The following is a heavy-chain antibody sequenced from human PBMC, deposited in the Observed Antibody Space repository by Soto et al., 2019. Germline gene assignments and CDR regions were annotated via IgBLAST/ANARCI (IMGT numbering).Heavy chain of an antibody. Sequence: ASVKVSCKASGGTFSSYAMHWVRQAPGQRLEWMGWINAGNGNTKYSQKFQGRVTITRDTSASTAYMELSSLRSEDTAVYYCARGLIIDYDILTAFDYWGQGTLVTVSS. V-gene: IGHV1-3*01. D-gene: IGHD3-9*01. CDR1: GGTFSSYA. CDR2: INAGNGNT. J-gene: IGHJ4*02. CDR3: ARGLIIDYDILTAFDY.